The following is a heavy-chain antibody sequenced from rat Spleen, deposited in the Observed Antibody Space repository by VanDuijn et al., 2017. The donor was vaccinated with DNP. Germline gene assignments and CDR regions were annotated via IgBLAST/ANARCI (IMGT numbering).Heavy chain of an antibody. Sequence: QVQLQQSGAELAKPGSSVKISCKASGYIFTTYHIGWIKQTTGQGLEYIGYVNTRSGGINYNEKFKGKATMTVDKSSSTAFLQLSSLTSDDSAVFYCASEGNYPGIWFAYWGQGTLVTVSS. CDR1: GYIFTTYH. J-gene: IGHJ3*01. CDR3: ASEGNYPGIWFAY. V-gene: IGHV1-43*01. CDR2: VNTRSGGI. D-gene: IGHD1-4*01.